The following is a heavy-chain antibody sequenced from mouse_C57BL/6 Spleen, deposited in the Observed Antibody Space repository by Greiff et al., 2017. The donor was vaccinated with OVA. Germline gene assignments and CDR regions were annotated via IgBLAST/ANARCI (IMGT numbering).Heavy chain of an antibody. CDR1: GYTFTSYW. Sequence: QVQLQQPGAELVKPGASVKLSCKASGYTFTSYWMQWVKQRPGQGLEWIGEIDPSDSYTNSNQKLKGKATLTVDTSSSTAYMQLSSLTSEDSAVYYCARRDYGSRGGAWFAYWGQGTLVTVSA. CDR2: IDPSDSYT. J-gene: IGHJ3*01. CDR3: ARRDYGSRGGAWFAY. D-gene: IGHD1-1*01. V-gene: IGHV1-50*01.